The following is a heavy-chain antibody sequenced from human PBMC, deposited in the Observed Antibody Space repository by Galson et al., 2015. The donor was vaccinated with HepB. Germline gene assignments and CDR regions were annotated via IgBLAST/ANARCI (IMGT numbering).Heavy chain of an antibody. CDR1: GYTFTSYA. J-gene: IGHJ4*02. V-gene: IGHV1-3*01. Sequence: SVKVSCKASGYTFTSYAMHWVHQAPGQRLEWMGWINAGNGNTKYSQKFQGRVTITRDTSASTAYMELSSLRSEDTAVYYCASSLGYTYRPLFYWGQGTLVTVSS. CDR2: INAGNGNT. D-gene: IGHD1-1*01. CDR3: ASSLGYTYRPLFY.